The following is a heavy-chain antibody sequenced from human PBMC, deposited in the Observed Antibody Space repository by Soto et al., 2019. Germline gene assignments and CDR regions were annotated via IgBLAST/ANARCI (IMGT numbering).Heavy chain of an antibody. J-gene: IGHJ5*02. CDR1: GGSFSGYY. V-gene: IGHV4-34*01. D-gene: IGHD6-19*01. Sequence: PSETLSLTCAVYGGSFSGYYWSWIRQPPGKGLEWIGEINHSGSTNYNPSLKSRVTISVDTSKNRFSLKLSSVTAADTAVYYCARGKKRYSSGWYNWFDPWGQGTLVTVSS. CDR3: ARGKKRYSSGWYNWFDP. CDR2: INHSGST.